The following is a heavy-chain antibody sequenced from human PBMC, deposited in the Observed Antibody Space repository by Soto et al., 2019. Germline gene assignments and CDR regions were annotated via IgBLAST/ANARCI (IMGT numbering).Heavy chain of an antibody. Sequence: PSETLSLTCTVSGGSISSYYWSWIRQPPGKGLEWIGYIYYSGSTNYNPSLKSRVTISLDTSKNQFSLNLSSVTAADTAVYYCARSWGCALDYWGQGTLVTVSS. J-gene: IGHJ4*02. CDR1: GGSISSYY. CDR3: ARSWGCALDY. D-gene: IGHD3-16*01. V-gene: IGHV4-59*01. CDR2: IYYSGST.